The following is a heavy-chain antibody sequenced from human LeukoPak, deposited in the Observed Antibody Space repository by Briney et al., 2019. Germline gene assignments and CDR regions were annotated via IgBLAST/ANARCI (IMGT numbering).Heavy chain of an antibody. CDR3: ARGSGYSYAFTGRERTKSRLDY. J-gene: IGHJ4*02. V-gene: IGHV3-30*03. D-gene: IGHD5-18*01. Sequence: GGSLRLSCAASGFTFSNYGMSWVRQAPGRGLEWLAVISYDGSNKYYVDSVKGRFTISRDNSKNTLYLQMNSLRAEDTAVYYCARGSGYSYAFTGRERTKSRLDYWGQGTLVTVSS. CDR1: GFTFSNYG. CDR2: ISYDGSNK.